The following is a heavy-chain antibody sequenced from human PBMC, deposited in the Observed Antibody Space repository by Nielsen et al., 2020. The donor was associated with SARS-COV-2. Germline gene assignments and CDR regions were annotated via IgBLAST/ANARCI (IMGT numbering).Heavy chain of an antibody. Sequence: VRQAPGKRLEWVSAISGSGGSTYYADSVKGRFTISRDNSKNTLYLQMNSLRAEDTAVYYCAKVDYYDSSGFWVGYYFDYWGQGTLVTVSS. CDR2: ISGSGGST. V-gene: IGHV3-23*01. D-gene: IGHD3-22*01. CDR3: AKVDYYDSSGFWVGYYFDY. J-gene: IGHJ4*02.